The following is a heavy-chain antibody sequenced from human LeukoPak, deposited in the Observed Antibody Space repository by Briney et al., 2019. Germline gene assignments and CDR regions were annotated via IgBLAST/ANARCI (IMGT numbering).Heavy chain of an antibody. CDR3: AKGIGIALRGATFEN. CDR1: GFTFDDYA. V-gene: IGHV3-9*01. CDR2: LSWNGATV. Sequence: PGRSLRLSCAASGFTFDDYAMHWVRQAPGKGLEWVSGLSWNGATVGYADSVKGRFTISRDNTKNSLYLQMSSLKTEDTALYYCAKGIGIALRGATFENWGQGTLVTVSS. D-gene: IGHD3-10*01. J-gene: IGHJ4*02.